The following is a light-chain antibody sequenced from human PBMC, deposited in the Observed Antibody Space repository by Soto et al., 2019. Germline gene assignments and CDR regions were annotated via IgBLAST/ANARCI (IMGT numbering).Light chain of an antibody. CDR1: QSVRTY. Sequence: EIVLTQSADSLSLSPGERATLSCRASQSVRTYVAWYQQKPGQAPRLLIYDASNRATGVPARFSGSGSGTDFTLTITSLEPEDFAVYYCQQRDNWYTFGQGTKLEIK. CDR2: DAS. CDR3: QQRDNWYT. V-gene: IGKV3-11*01. J-gene: IGKJ2*01.